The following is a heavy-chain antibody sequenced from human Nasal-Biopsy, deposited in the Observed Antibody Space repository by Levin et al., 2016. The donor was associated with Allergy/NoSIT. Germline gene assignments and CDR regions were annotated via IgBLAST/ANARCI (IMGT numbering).Heavy chain of an antibody. CDR2: IFHSGTT. Sequence: SETLSLTCTVSGASISSGGYSWSWIRQPPGKSLEWIGYIFHSGTTYYIPSLKSRVTISVDRSRNLFSLNLRSATAADTAAYYCARGREINYNYHGLDVWGRGTTVTVAS. V-gene: IGHV4-30-2*01. D-gene: IGHD1-26*01. J-gene: IGHJ6*02. CDR3: ARGREINYNYHGLDV. CDR1: GASISSGGYS.